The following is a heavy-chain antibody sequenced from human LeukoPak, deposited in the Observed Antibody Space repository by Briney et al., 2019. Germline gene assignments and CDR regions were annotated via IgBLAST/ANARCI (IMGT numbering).Heavy chain of an antibody. D-gene: IGHD3-10*01. CDR1: GYTFTGYY. CDR2: INPNNGGT. CDR3: ARMQTVTMPPATNAD. V-gene: IGHV1-2*02. J-gene: IGHJ4*02. Sequence: ASVKVSCKASGYTFTGYYMHWVRQAPGQGLEWMGWINPNNGGTNYAQKFQGRVTMTRDTSISTAYMELSSLRSDDTAVYYCARMQTVTMPPATNADSGQGTLVTVSS.